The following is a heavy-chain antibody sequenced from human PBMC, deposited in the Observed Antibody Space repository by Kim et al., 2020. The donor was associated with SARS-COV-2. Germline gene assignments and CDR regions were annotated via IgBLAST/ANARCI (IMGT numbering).Heavy chain of an antibody. D-gene: IGHD6-13*01. Sequence: YNPSLKSRVTISVDGSKNQFSLKLSSVTAADTAVYYCARGGYSSSWPFDYWGQGTLVTVSS. V-gene: IGHV4-30-2*01. CDR3: ARGGYSSSWPFDY. J-gene: IGHJ4*02.